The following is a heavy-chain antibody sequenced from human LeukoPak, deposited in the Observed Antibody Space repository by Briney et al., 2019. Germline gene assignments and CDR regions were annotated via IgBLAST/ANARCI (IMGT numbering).Heavy chain of an antibody. Sequence: SETLSLTCTVSGGFIGSSDYYWGWIRQPPGKGLEWIGSIYSSGRTHYSPSLKSRVTMSVDTSKNQFSLKLSSVTAADTAVYYCAITYYYGSGNPTSLDSYYYYGTDVWGQGTTVIVSS. CDR2: IYSSGRT. D-gene: IGHD3-10*01. CDR3: AITYYYGSGNPTSLDSYYYYGTDV. CDR1: GGFIGSSDYY. V-gene: IGHV4-39*01. J-gene: IGHJ6*02.